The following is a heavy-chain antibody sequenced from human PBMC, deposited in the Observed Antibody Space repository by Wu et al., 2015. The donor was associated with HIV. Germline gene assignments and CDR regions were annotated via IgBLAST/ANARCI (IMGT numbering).Heavy chain of an antibody. CDR2: IIPIFGIR. CDR3: ARSNGIFGVVGHMDV. Sequence: QVQLVQSGAEVKKPGSSVKVSCEASGGTFRIYAISWVRQAPGQGLEWMGGIIPIFGIRNYAQKFQDRVTITADESASTAYMELSSLRSEDTAVYYCARSNGIFGVVGHMDVWGKGTTVTVSS. V-gene: IGHV1-69*12. J-gene: IGHJ6*03. D-gene: IGHD3-3*01. CDR1: GGTFRIYA.